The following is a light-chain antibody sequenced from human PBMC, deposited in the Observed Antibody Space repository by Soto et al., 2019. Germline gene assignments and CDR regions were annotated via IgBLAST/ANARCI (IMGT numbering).Light chain of an antibody. V-gene: IGKV3-11*01. CDR2: DSS. J-gene: IGKJ3*01. Sequence: EIALTQSPATLSLSPGEIATLSCRASQNVGNYLAWYQQKPGQAPRLLIYDSSNRATGIPARFSGSGSGTDFTLTISSLEPEDFALYYCQQRADWPITFGPGTKVDI. CDR3: QQRADWPIT. CDR1: QNVGNY.